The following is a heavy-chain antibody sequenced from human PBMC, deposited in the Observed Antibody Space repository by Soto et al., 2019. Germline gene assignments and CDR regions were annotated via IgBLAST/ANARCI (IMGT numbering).Heavy chain of an antibody. CDR2: IYYSGST. CDR3: ARVGVYYYYYGMDV. Sequence: SETLSLTCTVSGGSISSYYWSWIRQPPGKGLEWIGYIYYSGSTNYNPSLKSRVTISVDTSKNQFSLKLSSVTAADTAVYYCARVGVYYYYYGMDVWGQGTTVTVSS. CDR1: GGSISSYY. J-gene: IGHJ6*02. D-gene: IGHD3-16*01. V-gene: IGHV4-59*01.